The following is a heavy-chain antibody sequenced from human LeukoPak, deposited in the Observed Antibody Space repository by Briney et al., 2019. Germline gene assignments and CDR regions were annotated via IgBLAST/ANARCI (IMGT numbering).Heavy chain of an antibody. D-gene: IGHD2-2*01. CDR1: GYSFTSYW. CDR2: IYPADSDT. Sequence: GESLKISCKGSGYSFTSYWVVWVRQMPGKGLEWMGIIYPADSDTRYSPSFQGQVTISADKSISTAYLQWSSLKASDTAMYYCARLAEPVVVQAAIAGWFDPWGQGTLVTVSS. J-gene: IGHJ5*02. CDR3: ARLAEPVVVQAAIAGWFDP. V-gene: IGHV5-51*01.